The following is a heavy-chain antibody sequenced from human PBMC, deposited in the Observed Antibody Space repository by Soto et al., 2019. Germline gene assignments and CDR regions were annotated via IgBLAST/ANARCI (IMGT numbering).Heavy chain of an antibody. V-gene: IGHV1-69*13. J-gene: IGHJ6*02. CDR3: ASDAVAGNLVSYYYYGMDV. Sequence: GASVKVSCKASGGTFSSYAIGWVRQAPGQGLEWMGGIIPIFGTANYAQKFQGRVTITADESTSTAYMELSSLRSEDTAVYYCASDAVAGNLVSYYYYGMDVWGQGTTVTVSS. CDR1: GGTFSSYA. CDR2: IIPIFGTA. D-gene: IGHD6-19*01.